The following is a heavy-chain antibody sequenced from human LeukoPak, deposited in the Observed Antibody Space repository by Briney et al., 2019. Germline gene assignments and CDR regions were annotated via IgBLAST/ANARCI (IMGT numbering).Heavy chain of an antibody. CDR3: ARGVDYGTFDY. V-gene: IGHV4-59*01. Sequence: SETLSLTCTVSGGSISSYYWSWIRQPPGKGLEWIGYIYYSGGTNYNPSLKSRVTISVDTSKNQFSLKLSSVTAADAAVYYCARGVDYGTFDYWGQGTLVTVST. CDR1: GGSISSYY. CDR2: IYYSGGT. J-gene: IGHJ4*02. D-gene: IGHD4-17*01.